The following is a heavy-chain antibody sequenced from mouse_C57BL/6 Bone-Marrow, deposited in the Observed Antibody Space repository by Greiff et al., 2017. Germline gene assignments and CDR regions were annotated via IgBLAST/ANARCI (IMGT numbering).Heavy chain of an antibody. D-gene: IGHD2-1*01. CDR2: IAPSDSYT. Sequence: QVQLQQPGAELVMPGASVKLSCKASGYTFTSYWMHWVKQRPGQGLEWIGEIAPSDSYTNYNQKFKGKSTLPVDKSSSTAYMQRRSLTSADSAVYYCARGGIYSYYWGQGTTLTVSS. CDR1: GYTFTSYW. J-gene: IGHJ2*01. CDR3: ARGGIYSYY. V-gene: IGHV1-69*01.